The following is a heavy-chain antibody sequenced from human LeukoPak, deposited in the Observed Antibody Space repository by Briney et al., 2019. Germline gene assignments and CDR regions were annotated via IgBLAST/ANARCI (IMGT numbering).Heavy chain of an antibody. CDR1: GFTFSSYG. CDR3: AKDPGVPAATHGYYYYYMDV. CDR2: ISYDGSNK. Sequence: GGSLRLPCAASGFTFSSYGMHWVRQAPGKGLEWVAVISYDGSNKYYADSVKGRFTISRDNSKNTLYLQMNSLRAEDTAVYYCAKDPGVPAATHGYYYYYMDVWGKGTTVTVSS. J-gene: IGHJ6*03. D-gene: IGHD2-2*01. V-gene: IGHV3-30*18.